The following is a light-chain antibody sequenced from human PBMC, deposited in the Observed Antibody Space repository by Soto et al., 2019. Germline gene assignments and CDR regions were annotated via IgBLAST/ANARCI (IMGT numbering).Light chain of an antibody. J-gene: IGKJ1*01. Sequence: EIVLTQSPGTLSLSPGERATLSCRASQSVNRNYIAWYQQKPGQAPRLLFYGASSRVTGIPQRLSGSGSGTDFTLTISRLEPEDFAVYYCQQYNNWRWTFGQGTKVDIK. V-gene: IGKV3-20*01. CDR2: GAS. CDR3: QQYNNWRWT. CDR1: QSVNRNY.